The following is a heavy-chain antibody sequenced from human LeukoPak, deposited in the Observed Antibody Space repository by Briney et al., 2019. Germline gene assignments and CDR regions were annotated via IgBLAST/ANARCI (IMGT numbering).Heavy chain of an antibody. V-gene: IGHV3-48*01. D-gene: IGHD3-9*01. CDR3: AKGPPHYDVLTGTGFDY. CDR2: ISSSSSTI. Sequence: GGSLRLSCAASGFTFSSYSMNWVRQAPGKGLEWVSYISSSSSTIYYADSVKGRFTISRDNAKNSLYLQMNSLRAEDTAVYYCAKGPPHYDVLTGTGFDYWGQGTLVTVSS. CDR1: GFTFSSYS. J-gene: IGHJ4*02.